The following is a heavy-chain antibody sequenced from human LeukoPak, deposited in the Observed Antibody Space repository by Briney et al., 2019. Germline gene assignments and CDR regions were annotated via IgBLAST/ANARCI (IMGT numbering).Heavy chain of an antibody. CDR2: ISYDGSNK. CDR1: GFTFSSYA. Sequence: GGSLRLSCAASGFTFSSYAMSWVRQAPGKGLEWVAVISYDGSNKYYADSVKGRFTISRDNSKNTLYLQMNSLRAEDTAVYYCAKGHGRPIYYYYGMDVWGQGTTVTVSS. V-gene: IGHV3-30*18. J-gene: IGHJ6*02. CDR3: AKGHGRPIYYYYGMDV.